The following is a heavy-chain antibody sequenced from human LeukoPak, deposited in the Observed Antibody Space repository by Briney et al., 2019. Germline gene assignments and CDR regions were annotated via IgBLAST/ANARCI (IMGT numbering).Heavy chain of an antibody. CDR3: ARGDTDYGDYYFDY. Sequence: GGSLRLSCAASGFTFSSYAMSWVRQAPGKGLEWVSAISGSGGSTYYADSVKGRFTISRDNAKNSLYLQMNSLRAEDTAVYYCARGDTDYGDYYFDYWGQGTLVTVSS. D-gene: IGHD4-17*01. CDR1: GFTFSSYA. J-gene: IGHJ4*02. V-gene: IGHV3-23*01. CDR2: ISGSGGST.